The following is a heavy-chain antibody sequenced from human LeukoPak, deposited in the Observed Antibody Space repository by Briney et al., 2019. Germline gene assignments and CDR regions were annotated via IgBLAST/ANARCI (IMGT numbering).Heavy chain of an antibody. V-gene: IGHV3-30*04. CDR3: ARDLASKGNYYGSGSLQFDP. CDR1: GFTFSSYA. D-gene: IGHD3-10*01. CDR2: ISYDGSNK. Sequence: GGSLRLSCAASGFTFSSYAMHWVRQAPGKGLEWVAVISYDGSNKYYADSVKGRFTISRDNSKNTLYLQMNSLRAEDTAVYYCARDLASKGNYYGSGSLQFDPWGQGTLVTFSS. J-gene: IGHJ5*02.